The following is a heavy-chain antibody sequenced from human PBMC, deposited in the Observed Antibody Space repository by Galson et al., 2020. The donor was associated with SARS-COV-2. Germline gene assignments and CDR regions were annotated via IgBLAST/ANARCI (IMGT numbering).Heavy chain of an antibody. CDR3: ARVRYYGSGSNPYYDYGMDV. CDR2: IGTAGDT. D-gene: IGHD3-10*01. V-gene: IGHV3-13*01. Sequence: GGSMRLSCAASGFTFSSYDMHWVRQATGKGLDWVSAIGTAGDTYYPGSVKGRFTISRENAKNSLYLQMNSLRAGDTAVYYCARVRYYGSGSNPYYDYGMDVWGQGTTVTVSS. CDR1: GFTFSSYD. J-gene: IGHJ6*02.